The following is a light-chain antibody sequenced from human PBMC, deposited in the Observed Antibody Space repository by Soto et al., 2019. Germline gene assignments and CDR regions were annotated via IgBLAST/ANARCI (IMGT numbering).Light chain of an antibody. CDR3: CSYAGTTTWV. V-gene: IGLV2-23*02. J-gene: IGLJ3*02. CDR1: SSDIGSHNF. Sequence: QSALTQPASVSGSPGQSITISCTGTSSDIGSHNFVSWYQQRPGKTPKLMIFEVTKRPSGVSNRFSASKSGNTASLTISGVQAEDEADYYCCSYAGTTTWVFGGGTQVTVL. CDR2: EVT.